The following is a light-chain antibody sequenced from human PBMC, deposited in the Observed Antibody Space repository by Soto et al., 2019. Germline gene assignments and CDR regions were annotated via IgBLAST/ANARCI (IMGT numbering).Light chain of an antibody. CDR2: VAA. J-gene: IGKJ2*01. CDR3: QQYGNSQYT. CDR1: QTVTSSF. Sequence: EIVLTQSPGTLSLSPGGRATLSCRASQTVTSSFLAWYQQKSGQAPRLLIYVAATSATGIPDRFSVSGSGTDFTLTISTLEPEDFADYYCQQYGNSQYTFGQGTKVEIK. V-gene: IGKV3-20*01.